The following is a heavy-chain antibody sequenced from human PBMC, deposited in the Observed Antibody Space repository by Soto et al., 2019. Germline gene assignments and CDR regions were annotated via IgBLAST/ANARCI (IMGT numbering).Heavy chain of an antibody. Sequence: GGSLRLSCAASGFTFSSYAMHWVRQAPGKGLEWVAVISYDGSNKYYADSVKGRFTISRDNSKNTLYLQMNSLRAEDTAVYYCARDVAGTVYYYYGMDVWGQGTTVTVSS. CDR1: GFTFSSYA. J-gene: IGHJ6*02. D-gene: IGHD6-19*01. CDR3: ARDVAGTVYYYYGMDV. V-gene: IGHV3-30-3*01. CDR2: ISYDGSNK.